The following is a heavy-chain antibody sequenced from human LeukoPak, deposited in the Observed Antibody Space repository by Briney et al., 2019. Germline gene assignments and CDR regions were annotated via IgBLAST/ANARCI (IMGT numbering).Heavy chain of an antibody. J-gene: IGHJ3*02. CDR2: ISGSGSST. Sequence: GGTLRLSCAASGFSFSTYGMSWVRQAPGKGLEWVSGISGSGSSTYYADSVKGRFTISRDNSKNTLYLQMNSLRAEDTAVYYCAKDKAGGRGYSYGYSAFDIWGQGTMVTVSS. CDR1: GFSFSTYG. D-gene: IGHD5-18*01. CDR3: AKDKAGGRGYSYGYSAFDI. V-gene: IGHV3-23*01.